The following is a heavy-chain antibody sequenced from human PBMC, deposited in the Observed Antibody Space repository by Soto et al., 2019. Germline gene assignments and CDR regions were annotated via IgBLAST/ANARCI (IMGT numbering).Heavy chain of an antibody. J-gene: IGHJ3*02. CDR1: GGSISSSNL. Sequence: SQNLSLTCAVSGGSISSSNLWSWVRQPPGKGLEWIGEIYHSRSTNYNPSLKSRVTISVDKSKNQFSLKLSSVTAADTAVYYCARAPPVVAGDAFDIWGQGTMLTVSS. D-gene: IGHD5-12*01. V-gene: IGHV4-4*02. CDR3: ARAPPVVAGDAFDI. CDR2: IYHSRST.